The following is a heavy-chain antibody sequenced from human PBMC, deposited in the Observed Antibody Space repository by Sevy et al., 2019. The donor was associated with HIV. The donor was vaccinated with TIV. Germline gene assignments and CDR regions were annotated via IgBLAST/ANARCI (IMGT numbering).Heavy chain of an antibody. CDR1: GFTFGDYA. J-gene: IGHJ4*02. V-gene: IGHV3-49*04. D-gene: IGHD1-1*01. Sequence: GVSLRLSCTTSGFTFGDYAMNWVRQAPGKGLEWVAFLKSKADGGTVDHAASVKGRFTISRDDSKSIAYLQMYDLTTEDTGVYYCTRWKGLQSIFDYWGQGALVTVSS. CDR3: TRWKGLQSIFDY. CDR2: LKSKADGGTV.